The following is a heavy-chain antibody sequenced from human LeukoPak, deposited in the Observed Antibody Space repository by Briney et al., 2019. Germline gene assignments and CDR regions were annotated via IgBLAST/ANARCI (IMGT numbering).Heavy chain of an antibody. CDR2: ISYSGNT. CDR3: ARMVRGVMERNYYYYMDV. D-gene: IGHD3-10*01. CDR1: GGSISSSTYY. Sequence: SETLSLTCTVSGGSISSSTYYWGWIRQPPGKGLEWIGSISYSGNTYYNPSLKSRVTISVDTSKNQFSLKLTSVTAADTAVYYCARMVRGVMERNYYYYMDVWGKGTTVTISS. J-gene: IGHJ6*03. V-gene: IGHV4-39*01.